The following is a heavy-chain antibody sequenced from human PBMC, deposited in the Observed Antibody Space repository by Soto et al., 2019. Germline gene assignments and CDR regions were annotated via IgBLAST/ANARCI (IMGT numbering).Heavy chain of an antibody. V-gene: IGHV1-46*01. D-gene: IGHD6-13*01. CDR3: ARANNIAAAGTYGMDV. CDR2: INPSGGST. CDR1: GYTFTSYY. J-gene: IGHJ6*02. Sequence: GPSVKVSCKASGYTFTSYYMHWVRQAPGQGLEWMGIINPSGGSTSYAQKFQGRVTMTRDTSTSTVYMELSSLRSEDTAVYYCARANNIAAAGTYGMDVWGQGTTVTVYS.